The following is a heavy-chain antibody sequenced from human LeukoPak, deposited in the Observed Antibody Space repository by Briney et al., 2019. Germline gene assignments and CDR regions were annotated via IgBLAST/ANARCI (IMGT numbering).Heavy chain of an antibody. CDR1: GYTFTSYA. V-gene: IGHV1-3*01. Sequence: GASVKVSCTASGYTFTSYAMHWVRQAPGQRLEWMGWINAGNGNTKYSQKFQGRVTITRDTPASTAYMELSSLRSEDTAVYYCARDHYDFWSGYSAVFDPWGQGTLVTVSS. J-gene: IGHJ5*02. CDR2: INAGNGNT. D-gene: IGHD3-3*01. CDR3: ARDHYDFWSGYSAVFDP.